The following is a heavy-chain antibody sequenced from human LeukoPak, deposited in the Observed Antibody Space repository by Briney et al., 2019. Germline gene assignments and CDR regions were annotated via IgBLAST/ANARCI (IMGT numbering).Heavy chain of an antibody. CDR2: IIPIFGTA. CDR3: ARVNPEYDYVWGSYRYSPMDV. J-gene: IGHJ6*04. CDR1: GGTFSSYA. Sequence: SVKVSCKASGGTFSSYAISWVRQAPGQGLEWMGGIIPIFGTANYAQKFQGRVTITADESTSTAYMELSSLRSEDTAVYYCARVNPEYDYVWGSYRYSPMDVWGKGTTVTVSS. D-gene: IGHD3-16*02. V-gene: IGHV1-69*13.